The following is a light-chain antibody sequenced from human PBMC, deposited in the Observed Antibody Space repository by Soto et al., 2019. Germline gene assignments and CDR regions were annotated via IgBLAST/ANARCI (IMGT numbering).Light chain of an antibody. J-gene: IGLJ3*02. Sequence: QSVLTQPASVSGSPGQSITISCTGTSSDVGGYNFVSWYQQHPGKAPKLMIYEVSNRPSGVSNRFSGSKSGNTASLTISGIQAEDEADSYCSSYTSSSTWVFGGGTKLTVL. CDR2: EVS. V-gene: IGLV2-14*01. CDR3: SSYTSSSTWV. CDR1: SSDVGGYNF.